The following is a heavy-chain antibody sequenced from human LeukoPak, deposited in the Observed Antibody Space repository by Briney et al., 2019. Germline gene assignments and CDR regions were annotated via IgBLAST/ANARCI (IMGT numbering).Heavy chain of an antibody. CDR1: GYSISSGYY. D-gene: IGHD6-13*01. CDR3: ARQGREYSSSWYSPWFDP. J-gene: IGHJ5*02. V-gene: IGHV4-38-2*01. Sequence: SETLPLTCAVSGYSISSGYYWGWIRQPPGKGLEWIGSIYHSGSTYYNPSLKSRVTISVDTSKNQFSLKLSSVTAADTAVYYCARQGREYSSSWYSPWFDPWGQGTLVTVSS. CDR2: IYHSGST.